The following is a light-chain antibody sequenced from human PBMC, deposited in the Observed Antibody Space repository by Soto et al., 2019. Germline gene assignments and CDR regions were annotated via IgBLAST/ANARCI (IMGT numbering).Light chain of an antibody. CDR2: EVS. CDR1: SSDVGGYNY. V-gene: IGLV2-14*01. Sequence: QSVLTQPASVSGSPGQSITISCTGTSSDVGGYNYVSWYQQHPGKAPKLMIYEVSNRPSGVSNRFSGSKSGKTASLTISGLQAEDEADYYCSSYTRSSTLYVFGTGTKLTVL. J-gene: IGLJ1*01. CDR3: SSYTRSSTLYV.